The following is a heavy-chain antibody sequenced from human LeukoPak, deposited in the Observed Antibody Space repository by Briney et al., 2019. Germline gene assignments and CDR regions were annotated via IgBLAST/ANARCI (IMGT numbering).Heavy chain of an antibody. V-gene: IGHV3-9*01. CDR2: ISWNSGSI. D-gene: IGHD3-10*01. CDR1: GFTFDDYA. J-gene: IGHJ4*02. CDR3: AKDKDYYGSGSYYFDY. Sequence: GGSLRLSCAASGFTFDDYATHWVRQAPGKGLEWVSGISWNSGSIGYADSVKGRFTISRDNAKNSLYLQMNSLRAEDTALYYCAKDKDYYGSGSYYFDYWGQGTLVTVSS.